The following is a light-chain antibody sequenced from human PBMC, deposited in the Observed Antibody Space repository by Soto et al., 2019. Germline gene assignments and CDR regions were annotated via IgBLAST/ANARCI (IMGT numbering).Light chain of an antibody. CDR3: QQRNDWQVT. Sequence: LFTHSPSTLSFSPRERATPSSRASQSVHNYLAWYQQKPGQAPRLLIYDVSNRATGIPARFSGSGSGTDFTLTISSLEPGDFAVYYCQQRNDWQVTFGQGTR. V-gene: IGKV3-11*01. CDR2: DVS. J-gene: IGKJ5*01. CDR1: QSVHNY.